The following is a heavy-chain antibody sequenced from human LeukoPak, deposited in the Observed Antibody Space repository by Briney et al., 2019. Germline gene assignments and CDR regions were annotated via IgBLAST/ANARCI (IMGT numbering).Heavy chain of an antibody. J-gene: IGHJ6*03. CDR3: ARRGRITMVRGIMGYYYYMDV. V-gene: IGHV4-59*12. D-gene: IGHD3-10*01. CDR1: GGSISSYY. CDR2: IYYSGST. Sequence: SETLSLTCTVSGGSISSYYWSWIRQPPGKGLEWIGYIYYSGSTNYNPSLKSRVTISVDTSKNQFPLKLSSVTAADTAVYYCARRGRITMVRGIMGYYYYMDVWGKGTTVTISS.